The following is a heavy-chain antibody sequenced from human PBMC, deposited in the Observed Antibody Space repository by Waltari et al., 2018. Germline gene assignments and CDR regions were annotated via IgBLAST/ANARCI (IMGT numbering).Heavy chain of an antibody. D-gene: IGHD3-10*01. Sequence: EEQLLESGGGLVQPGDSLRLSCAASGFRFSNYWMNWVRQAPGKGLVWGELIGNDESSLTYADAGKGRFTISRDNAKNTLYLQMKRLRAEDTAVYYCVRLAQRTYRSPVPGRHYYYGMDVWGQGTTVTVSS. V-gene: IGHV3-74*03. CDR3: VRLAQRTYRSPVPGRHYYYGMDV. CDR2: IGNDESSL. J-gene: IGHJ6*02. CDR1: GFRFSNYW.